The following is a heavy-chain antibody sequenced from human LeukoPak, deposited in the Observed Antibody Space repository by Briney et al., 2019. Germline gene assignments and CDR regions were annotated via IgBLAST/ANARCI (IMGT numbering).Heavy chain of an antibody. V-gene: IGHV3-23*01. D-gene: IGHD6-19*01. J-gene: IGHJ4*02. Sequence: TGGSLRLSCAASGFNFSNYAMSWVRQAPGKGLEWVSAISGSGGSTYYADSVKGRFTISRDNSKNTLYLQMNSLRAEDTAVYYCAKVAWLWPDYWGQGTLVTVSS. CDR3: AKVAWLWPDY. CDR1: GFNFSNYA. CDR2: ISGSGGST.